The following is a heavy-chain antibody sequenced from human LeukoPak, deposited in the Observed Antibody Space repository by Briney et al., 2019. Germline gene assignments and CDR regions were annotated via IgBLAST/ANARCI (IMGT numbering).Heavy chain of an antibody. D-gene: IGHD3-22*01. CDR3: ARDPGRVRILVDYAYDY. CDR1: GYTFTSYG. CDR2: ISAYNGNT. V-gene: IGHV1-18*01. J-gene: IGHJ4*02. Sequence: EASVKVSCKASGYTFTSYGISWVRQAPGQGLEWMGWISAYNGNTNYAQKLQGRVTMTTDTSTSTAYMELRSLRSDDTAVYYCARDPGRVRILVDYAYDYWGQGTLVTVSS.